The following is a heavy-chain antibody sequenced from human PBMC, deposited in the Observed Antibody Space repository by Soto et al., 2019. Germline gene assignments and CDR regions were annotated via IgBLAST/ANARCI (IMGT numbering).Heavy chain of an antibody. D-gene: IGHD3-3*01. CDR3: AQAPFIIGHNTAFGEASPGILEY. CDR2: INPQNGVT. V-gene: IGHV1-2*02. Sequence: ASVKVSCKASGYTFSDHYKNWVRQAPGQGLEWRGWINPQNGVTTVAKKFKYRIIMISDTSISTVYLVVTSLRSDETAFYYCAQAPFIIGHNTAFGEASPGILEYWGQGTPVTVSS. CDR1: GYTFSDHY. J-gene: IGHJ4*02.